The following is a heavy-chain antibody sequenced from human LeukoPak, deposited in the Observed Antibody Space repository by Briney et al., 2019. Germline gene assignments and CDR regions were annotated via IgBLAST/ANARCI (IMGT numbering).Heavy chain of an antibody. Sequence: SETLSLTCTVSGGSISSGGYYWSWIRQHPGKGVEWFGYIYYSGSTYYNPSLKSRVTISVDTSKNQFSLKLSSVTAADTAVYYCARAGGSGSYYYYYGMDVWGQGTTVIVSS. J-gene: IGHJ6*02. CDR2: IYYSGST. CDR3: ARAGGSGSYYYYYGMDV. D-gene: IGHD3-10*01. V-gene: IGHV4-31*03. CDR1: GGSISSGGYY.